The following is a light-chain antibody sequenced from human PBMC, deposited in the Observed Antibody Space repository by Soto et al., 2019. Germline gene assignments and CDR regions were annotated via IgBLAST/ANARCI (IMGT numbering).Light chain of an antibody. CDR3: QVWDSSTVV. CDR1: KLGYKY. V-gene: IGLV3-1*01. J-gene: IGLJ2*01. CDR2: QDS. Sequence: SYELTQPPSVSVSPGQTASITCSGDKLGYKYACWYQQKPGQSPVLVIYQDSKRPSGIPERFSGSNSGNTATLTISGTQAMDEADYYCQVWDSSTVVFGGGTKVTVL.